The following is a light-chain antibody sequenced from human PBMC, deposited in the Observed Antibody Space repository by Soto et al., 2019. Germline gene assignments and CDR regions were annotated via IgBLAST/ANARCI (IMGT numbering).Light chain of an antibody. CDR1: SSDIGGYNF. Sequence: QSVLTQPASVSGSPGQSITISCTGTSSDIGGYNFVSWYQHHPGKAPRLLIFDVSDRPSGVSDRFSGSKSGNTASLTISGLQAEDEADYYCSSYISSSTPYVFGTGTKVTV. CDR3: SSYISSSTPYV. CDR2: DVS. V-gene: IGLV2-14*03. J-gene: IGLJ1*01.